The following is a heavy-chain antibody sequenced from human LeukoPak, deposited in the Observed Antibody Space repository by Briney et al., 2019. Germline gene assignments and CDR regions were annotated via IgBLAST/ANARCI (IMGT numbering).Heavy chain of an antibody. CDR3: ARFSTIFGVGY. Sequence: PSETLSLTCTVSGGSISSGGYYWSWIRQPPGKGLEWIGYIYYSGSTYYNPSLKSRVTISVDTSKNQFSLKLSPVTAADTAVYYCARFSTIFGVGYWGQGTLVTVSS. D-gene: IGHD3-3*01. CDR2: IYYSGST. V-gene: IGHV4-30-4*08. CDR1: GGSISSGGYY. J-gene: IGHJ4*02.